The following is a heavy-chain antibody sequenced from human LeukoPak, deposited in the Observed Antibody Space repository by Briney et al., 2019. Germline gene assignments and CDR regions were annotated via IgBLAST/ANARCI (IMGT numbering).Heavy chain of an antibody. Sequence: GGSLRLSCAASGFTFSNFAMTWVRQAPGKGLEWVSGLYGGGDVTYYADSVKGRFTISRDDAKNTLYLQMNSLRAEGTAVYYCAKARGPAATHPEYWGQGTLVTVSS. CDR1: GFTFSNFA. D-gene: IGHD6-25*01. CDR3: AKARGPAATHPEY. V-gene: IGHV3-23*01. J-gene: IGHJ4*02. CDR2: LYGGGDVT.